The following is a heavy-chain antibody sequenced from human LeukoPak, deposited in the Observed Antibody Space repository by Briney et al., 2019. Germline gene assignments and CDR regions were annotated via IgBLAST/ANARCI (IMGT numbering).Heavy chain of an antibody. D-gene: IGHD4-17*01. CDR1: GYTFTAYY. CDR3: VTTVTTYYYYYYMDV. J-gene: IGHJ6*03. Sequence: ASVKVSCKASGYTFTAYYMHWVRQAPGQGLEWMGWINPSSGGTNYAQKFQGRVTMTRDTSISTAYMELSRLRSHDTAVYYCVTTVTTYYYYYYMDVWGKGTEVTVSS. V-gene: IGHV1-2*02. CDR2: INPSSGGT.